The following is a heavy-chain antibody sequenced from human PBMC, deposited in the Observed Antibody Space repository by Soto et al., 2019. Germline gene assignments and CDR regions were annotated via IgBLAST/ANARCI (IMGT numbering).Heavy chain of an antibody. CDR3: ARVEPHLDYYMDV. CDR2: IYSGGST. V-gene: IGHV3-66*01. Sequence: GGSLRLSCAASGFTVSSNYMSWVRQAPGKGLEWVSVIYSGGSTYYADSVKGRFTISRDNSKNTLYLQMNSLRAEDTAVYYCARVEPHLDYYMDVWGKGTTVTVSS. CDR1: GFTVSSNY. J-gene: IGHJ6*03.